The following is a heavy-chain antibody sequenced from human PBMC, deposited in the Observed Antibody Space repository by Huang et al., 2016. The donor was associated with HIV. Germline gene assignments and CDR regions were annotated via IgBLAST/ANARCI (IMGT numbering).Heavy chain of an antibody. V-gene: IGHV4-34*01. CDR2: INDSGAT. D-gene: IGHD3-3*01. J-gene: IGHJ6*02. CDR1: GASFTGNY. CDR3: ARQWVLLDYLMGMDV. Sequence: QVHLQQWGAGLLKPSETLTLTCAVSGASFTGNYWPWIRQTPGKGLVWIGEINDSGATIYKPSLESRVTISIDRSKKQFSPRLSSMTAADTAVYYCARQWVLLDYLMGMDVWGQGTTVIVSS.